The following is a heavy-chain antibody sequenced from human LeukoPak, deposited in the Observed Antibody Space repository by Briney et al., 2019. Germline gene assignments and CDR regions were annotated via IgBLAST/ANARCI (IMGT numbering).Heavy chain of an antibody. Sequence: GGSLRLSCAASGFTFSSYWMSWVRQAPGKGLEWVSGISGSGGSTWYADSVKGRFTISRDNSKNTLYLQMNRLRVEDTATYYCAKYRTGPPYGLDVWGQGTTVTVSS. V-gene: IGHV3-23*01. CDR1: GFTFSSYW. CDR2: ISGSGGST. J-gene: IGHJ6*02. CDR3: AKYRTGPPYGLDV. D-gene: IGHD1-26*01.